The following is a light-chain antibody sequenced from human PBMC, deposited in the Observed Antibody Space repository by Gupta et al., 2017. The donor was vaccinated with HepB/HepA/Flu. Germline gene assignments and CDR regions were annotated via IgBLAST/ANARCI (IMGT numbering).Light chain of an antibody. J-gene: IGLJ3*02. CDR1: SSNLGSNH. Sequence: QSVLTQAPSASRTPGQRVTISCSGSSSNLGSNHVNWYQQFPAAAPNLLIYSNNRRPSGAPARFSGSRSGTSAALAISGLQSEDEADYYCAAGDASLNGRLFGGGTSLTVL. CDR3: AAGDASLNGRL. V-gene: IGLV1-44*01. CDR2: SNN.